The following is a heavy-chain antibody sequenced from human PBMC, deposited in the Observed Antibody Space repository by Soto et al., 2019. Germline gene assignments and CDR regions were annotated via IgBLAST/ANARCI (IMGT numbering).Heavy chain of an antibody. J-gene: IGHJ4*02. CDR1: GFTFVDYA. Sequence: GWSLRLSCTASGFTFVDYAMSWFRQAPGKGLEWVGFIRSKAYGGTTEYAASVKGRFTISRDDSKSIAYLQMNSLKTEDTAVYYCTRAPRREGSGWYVDYWGQGTLVTVSS. V-gene: IGHV3-49*03. D-gene: IGHD6-19*01. CDR2: IRSKAYGGTT. CDR3: TRAPRREGSGWYVDY.